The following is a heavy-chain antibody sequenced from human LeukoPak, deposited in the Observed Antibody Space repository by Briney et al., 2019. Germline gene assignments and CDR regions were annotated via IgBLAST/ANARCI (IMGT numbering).Heavy chain of an antibody. D-gene: IGHD3-22*01. V-gene: IGHV3-15*01. CDR2: IKSKTDGGTT. CDR1: GIDFIYHW. Sequence: PGGSLRLSCAASGIDFIYHWMSWVRQAPGKGLEWVGRIKSKTDGGTTDYAAPVKGRFTISRDDSKNTLYLQMNSLKTEDTAVYYCTTGPRYDSSGYFDYWGQGTQVTVSS. J-gene: IGHJ4*02. CDR3: TTGPRYDSSGYFDY.